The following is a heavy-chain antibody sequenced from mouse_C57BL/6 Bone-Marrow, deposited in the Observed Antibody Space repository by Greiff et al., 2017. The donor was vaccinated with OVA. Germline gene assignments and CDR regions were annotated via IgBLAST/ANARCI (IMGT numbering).Heavy chain of an antibody. CDR2: IYPRSGNT. Sequence: VMLVESGAELARPGASVKLSCTASGYTFTSYGISWVKQRTGQGLEWIGEIYPRSGNTYYNEKFKGKATLTADKSSSTAYMELRSLTSEDSAVYFCVRGGWLLSFDYWGQGTTLTVSS. CDR1: GYTFTSYG. CDR3: VRGGWLLSFDY. V-gene: IGHV1-81*01. D-gene: IGHD2-3*01. J-gene: IGHJ2*01.